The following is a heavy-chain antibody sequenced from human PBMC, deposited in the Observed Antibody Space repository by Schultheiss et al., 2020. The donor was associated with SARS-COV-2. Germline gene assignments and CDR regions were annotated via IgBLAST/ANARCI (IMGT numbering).Heavy chain of an antibody. Sequence: SETLSLTCTVSGGSITTYYWSWFRQPPGKGLEWIGYIYYSGSTNYNPSLKSRVIKSVDTSKNQFSLKLSSVTAADTAVYYCAGSGYRYGARWWGQGTLVTASS. CDR3: AGSGYRYGARW. D-gene: IGHD5-18*01. J-gene: IGHJ4*02. V-gene: IGHV4-59*01. CDR1: GGSITTYY. CDR2: IYYSGST.